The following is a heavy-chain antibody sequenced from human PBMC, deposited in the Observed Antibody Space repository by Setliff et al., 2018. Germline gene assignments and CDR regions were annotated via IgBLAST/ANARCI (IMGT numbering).Heavy chain of an antibody. CDR3: ARNYYDSGDHLPFYYYYMDA. V-gene: IGHV4-34*01. Sequence: SETLSLTCTVYGVSFSDYYWGWVRQSPGKGLDWIGEINHGGTTNYDPSLEGRVTVSVDMSKNLLSLTLTSVTVADTAVYYCARNYYDSGDHLPFYYYYMDAWGKGTTVTVSS. J-gene: IGHJ6*03. D-gene: IGHD3-22*01. CDR2: INHGGTT. CDR1: GVSFSDYY.